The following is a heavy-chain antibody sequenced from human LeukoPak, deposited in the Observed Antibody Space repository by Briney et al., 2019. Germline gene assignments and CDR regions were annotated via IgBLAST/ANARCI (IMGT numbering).Heavy chain of an antibody. V-gene: IGHV4-59*01. CDR2: IYYSGST. Sequence: SETLSLTCTVSGGSISSYYWSWIRQPPGKGLEWIGYIYYSGSTNYNPSLKSRVTISVDTSKNQFSLKLSSVTAADTAVYYCAAGYYRSYYYYMDVWGKGTTVTVSS. CDR1: GGSISSYY. CDR3: AAGYYRSYYYYMDV. D-gene: IGHD3-9*01. J-gene: IGHJ6*03.